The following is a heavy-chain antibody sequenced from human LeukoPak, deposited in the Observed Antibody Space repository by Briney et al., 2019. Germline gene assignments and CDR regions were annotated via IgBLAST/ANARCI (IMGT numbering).Heavy chain of an antibody. Sequence: GGSLRLSCAASGFTFSSYAMHWVRQAPGKGLEWVGVIPDDGSNKYYADSVKGRFTISRDNSKNTLYLQMNSLRVEDTAVYYCARVPGLWFGESPGGDYWGQGTLVTVSS. CDR1: GFTFSSYA. J-gene: IGHJ4*02. CDR2: IPDDGSNK. V-gene: IGHV3-30-3*01. CDR3: ARVPGLWFGESPGGDY. D-gene: IGHD3-10*01.